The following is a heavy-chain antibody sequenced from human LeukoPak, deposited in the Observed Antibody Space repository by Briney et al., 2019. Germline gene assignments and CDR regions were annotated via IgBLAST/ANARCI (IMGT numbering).Heavy chain of an antibody. V-gene: IGHV3-48*01. CDR3: ARRSEFGVLYYMDV. CDR2: ISASSGTI. CDR1: GFTFSTYS. D-gene: IGHD3-16*01. Sequence: GGSLRLSCAAPGFTFSTYSMNWVRQAPGKGLEWVSYISASSGTIYYADSVKGRFTISRDNAKNSLYLQMNNLRVEDAAVYYCARRSEFGVLYYMDVWGKGTTVTVSS. J-gene: IGHJ6*03.